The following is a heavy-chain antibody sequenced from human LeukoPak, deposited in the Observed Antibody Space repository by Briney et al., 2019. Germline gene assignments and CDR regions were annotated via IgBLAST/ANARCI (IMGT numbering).Heavy chain of an antibody. V-gene: IGHV4-59*08. CDR2: IYYSGST. D-gene: IGHD3-10*01. CDR1: GGSISSYY. J-gene: IGHJ5*02. CDR3: ARLGHGSGSYYNVVHP. Sequence: SETLSLTCTVSGGSISSYYWSWIRQPPGKGLEWIGYIYYSGSTNYNPSLKSRVTISVDTSKNQFSLKLSSVNAADTAVYYCARLGHGSGSYYNVVHPWGQGTLVTVSS.